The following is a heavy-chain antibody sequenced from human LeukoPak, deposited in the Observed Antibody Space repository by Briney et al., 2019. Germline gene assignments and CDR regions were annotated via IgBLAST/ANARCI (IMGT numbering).Heavy chain of an antibody. V-gene: IGHV1-2*02. Sequence: ASVKVSRKASGYTFTSYGISWVRQAPGQGLEWMGWINPNSGGTNYAQKFQGRVTMTRDTSISTAYMELSRLRSDDTAVYYCARASKGVAVRFDYWGQGTLVTVSS. CDR3: ARASKGVAVRFDY. D-gene: IGHD6-6*01. CDR2: INPNSGGT. CDR1: GYTFTSYG. J-gene: IGHJ4*02.